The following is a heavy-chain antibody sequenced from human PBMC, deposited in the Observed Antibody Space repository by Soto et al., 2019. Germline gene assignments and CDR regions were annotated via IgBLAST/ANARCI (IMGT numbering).Heavy chain of an antibody. D-gene: IGHD4-17*01. Sequence: QVQLQESGPGLVKPSETLSLTCTVSGCSISSYYWSWIRQPPGKGLEWIGYIYYSGSTNYNPSLKSGVTISVDTSKNQFALKLSSVTAADTAVYYCARGVHGDYGYFDYWGQGTLVTVSS. CDR1: GCSISSYY. CDR2: IYYSGST. J-gene: IGHJ4*02. CDR3: ARGVHGDYGYFDY. V-gene: IGHV4-59*01.